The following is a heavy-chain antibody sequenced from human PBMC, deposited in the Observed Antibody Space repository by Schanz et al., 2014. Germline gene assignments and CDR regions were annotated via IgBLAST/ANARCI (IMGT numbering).Heavy chain of an antibody. CDR1: GFSFSAYG. D-gene: IGHD6-19*01. Sequence: QVHLVESGGGVVQPGRSLRLSCAASGFSFSAYGMHWVRQAPGKGLEWVAVISYDGTNKYYADSVKGRFTISRDNSKNTLYLQLNSLRLEDTALFYCAKDRYSSSSGRYYFDYWGQGTLVTVSS. V-gene: IGHV3-30*18. CDR3: AKDRYSSSSGRYYFDY. CDR2: ISYDGTNK. J-gene: IGHJ4*02.